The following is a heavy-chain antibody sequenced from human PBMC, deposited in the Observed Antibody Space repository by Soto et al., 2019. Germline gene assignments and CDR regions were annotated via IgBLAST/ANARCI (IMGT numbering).Heavy chain of an antibody. Sequence: SETLSLTCTVSGGSISSYYWSWIRQPPGKGLEWIGYIYYSGSTNYNPSLKSRVTISVDTSKNQFSLKLSSVTAADTAVYYCARAGKRTLFDEWGQGTPVTVSS. J-gene: IGHJ4*02. CDR3: ARAGKRTLFDE. CDR1: GGSISSYY. CDR2: IYYSGST. V-gene: IGHV4-59*01.